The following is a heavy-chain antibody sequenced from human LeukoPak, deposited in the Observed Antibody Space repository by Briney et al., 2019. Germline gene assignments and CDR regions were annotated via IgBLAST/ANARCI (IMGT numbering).Heavy chain of an antibody. V-gene: IGHV1-3*01. CDR2: INAGNGNT. J-gene: IGHJ3*02. Sequence: ASVKVSCKASGYTFTSYAMHWVRQAPGQRLEWMGWINAGNGNTKYSQKFQGRVTITRDTSASTAYMELNSLRSEDTAVYYCASGPPDYVDAFDIWGQGTMVTVSS. CDR1: GYTFTSYA. CDR3: ASGPPDYVDAFDI. D-gene: IGHD4-17*01.